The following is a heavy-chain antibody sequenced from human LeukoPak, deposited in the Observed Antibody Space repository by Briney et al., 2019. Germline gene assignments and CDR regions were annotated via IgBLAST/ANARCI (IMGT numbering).Heavy chain of an antibody. J-gene: IGHJ4*02. Sequence: PGGSQRLSCAASGFTFSSYGMSWVRQAPGKGLEWVSGISYSGGSTHYADSVKGRFTISRDNSKNTLYVQMDSLRAEDTAVYYCARDGTGPADYGDYVLNYWGQGTLVTVSS. CDR2: ISYSGGST. V-gene: IGHV3-23*01. CDR3: ARDGTGPADYGDYVLNY. D-gene: IGHD4-17*01. CDR1: GFTFSSYG.